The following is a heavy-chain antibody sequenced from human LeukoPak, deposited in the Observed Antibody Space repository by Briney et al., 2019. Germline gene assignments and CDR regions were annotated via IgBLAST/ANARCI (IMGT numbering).Heavy chain of an antibody. D-gene: IGHD1-1*01. V-gene: IGHV3-21*01. CDR3: ARVQLNYYGMYV. CDR2: ISSSSSYI. Sequence: GGSLTLSCAASGFTFSDDSMNWVRQAPGKGMEWVSFISSSSSYIYYADSVTGRLTISRDNATNSLYLQMNSHSTEGTAVSYCARVQLNYYGMYVWGQGKTVTVT. J-gene: IGHJ6*02. CDR1: GFTFSDDS.